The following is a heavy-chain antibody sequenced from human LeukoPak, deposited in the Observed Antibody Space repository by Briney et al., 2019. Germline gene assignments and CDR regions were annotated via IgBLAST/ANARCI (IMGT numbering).Heavy chain of an antibody. J-gene: IGHJ6*02. CDR1: GFTFSSYS. CDR2: ISRSSSDT. CDR3: ARDLSYGTRRFYGMDV. Sequence: PGGSLRLSCAASGFTFSSYSMNWVRQAPGKGLEWVSAISRSSSDTYYADSVKGRFTVSRDNAKNSLYLQMNSLRAEDTAVYYCARDLSYGTRRFYGMDVWGQGTTVTVSS. V-gene: IGHV3-21*01. D-gene: IGHD5-18*01.